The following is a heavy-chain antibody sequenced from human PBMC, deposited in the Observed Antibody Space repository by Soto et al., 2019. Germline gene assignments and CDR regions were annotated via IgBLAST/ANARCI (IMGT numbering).Heavy chain of an antibody. CDR2: ISYDGSNK. Sequence: QVQLVESGGGVVQPGRSLRLSCAASGFTFSSYGMHWVRQAPGKGLEWVAVISYDGSNKYYADSVKGRFTISRDNSKNTLYLQMNSLRAEDTAVYYCAKDLGEVPFAYGMDVWGQGITVTVSS. CDR3: AKDLGEVPFAYGMDV. V-gene: IGHV3-30*18. D-gene: IGHD3-10*01. CDR1: GFTFSSYG. J-gene: IGHJ6*02.